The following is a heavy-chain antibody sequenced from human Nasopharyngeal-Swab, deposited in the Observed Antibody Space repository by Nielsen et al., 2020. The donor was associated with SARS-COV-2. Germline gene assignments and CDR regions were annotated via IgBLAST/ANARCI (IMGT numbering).Heavy chain of an antibody. CDR3: ARDITLADIVVVPAAMDYYGMDV. J-gene: IGHJ6*02. CDR1: GFTLSSYW. Sequence: GESLKISCAASGFTLSSYWMSWVRQAPGKGLEWVANIKQDGSEKYYVDSVKGRFTISRDNAKNSLYLQMNSLRAEDTAVYYCARDITLADIVVVPAAMDYYGMDVWGQGTTVTVSS. V-gene: IGHV3-7*01. CDR2: IKQDGSEK. D-gene: IGHD2-2*01.